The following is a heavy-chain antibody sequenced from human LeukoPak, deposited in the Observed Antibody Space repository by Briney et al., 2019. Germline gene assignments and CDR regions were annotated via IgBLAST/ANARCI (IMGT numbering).Heavy chain of an antibody. CDR1: GDSVSSNSAA. CDR2: TYYRSKWYN. J-gene: IGHJ6*02. V-gene: IGHV6-1*01. D-gene: IGHD3-10*01. CDR3: ARDHGSGSSLAGFYYYYGMDV. Sequence: SQTLSLTCAISGDSVSSNSAAWNWIRQSPSRGLEWLGRTYYRSKWYNDYAVSVKSRITINPDTSKNQFSLQLNSVTPEDTAVYYCARDHGSGSSLAGFYYYYGMDVWGQGTTVTVSS.